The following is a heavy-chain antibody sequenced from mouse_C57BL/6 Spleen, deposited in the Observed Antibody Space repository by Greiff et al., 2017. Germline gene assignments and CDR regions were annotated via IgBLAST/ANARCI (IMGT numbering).Heavy chain of an antibody. CDR2: IDPSDSYT. D-gene: IGHD4-1*01. J-gene: IGHJ3*01. CDR3: AREMDAGTKGFAY. Sequence: QVQLQQPGAELVMPGASVKLSCKASGYTFTSYWMHWVKQRPGQGLEWIGEIDPSDSYTNYNQKCKGKSTLTVDKSYSTAYMQLSSLTSEDSAVYYCAREMDAGTKGFAYWGQGTLVTVSA. V-gene: IGHV1-69*01. CDR1: GYTFTSYW.